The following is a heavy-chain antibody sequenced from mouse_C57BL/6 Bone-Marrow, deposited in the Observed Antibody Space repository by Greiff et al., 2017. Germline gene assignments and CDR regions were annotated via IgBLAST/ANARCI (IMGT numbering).Heavy chain of an antibody. J-gene: IGHJ2*01. Sequence: EVMLVESGEGLVKPGGSLKLSCAASGFTFSSYAMSWVRQTPEKRLEWVAYISSGGDYIYYADTVKGRFTISRDNARNTLYLQMSSLKSEDTAIYYCTRDKATPFDYWGQGTTRTVSS. CDR3: TRDKATPFDY. CDR1: GFTFSSYA. CDR2: ISSGGDYI. V-gene: IGHV5-9-1*02. D-gene: IGHD3-2*02.